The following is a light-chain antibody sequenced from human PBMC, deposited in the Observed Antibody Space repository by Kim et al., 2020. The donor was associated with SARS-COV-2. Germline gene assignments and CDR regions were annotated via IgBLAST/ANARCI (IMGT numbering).Light chain of an antibody. V-gene: IGLV6-57*03. Sequence: TVTTSCTRSSGSIASNYVQWYQQRPGSAPTTVIYADNQRPSGVPDRFSGSIDSSSNSASLTISGLKTEDEADYYCQSYDSSNHGVFGGGTQLTVL. J-gene: IGLJ3*02. CDR1: SGSIASNY. CDR2: ADN. CDR3: QSYDSSNHGV.